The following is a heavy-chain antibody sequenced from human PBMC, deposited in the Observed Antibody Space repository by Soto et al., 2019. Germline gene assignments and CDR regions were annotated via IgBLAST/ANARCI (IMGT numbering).Heavy chain of an antibody. CDR2: IYYSGST. CDR3: ARGLNYDFWSGSLADY. J-gene: IGHJ4*02. Sequence: PSETLSLTCTVSGGSISSYYWSWIRQPPGKGLEWIGYIYYSGSTNYNPSLKSRVTISVDTSKNQFSLKLSSVTAADTAVYYCARGLNYDFWSGSLADYWGQGTLVTVSS. CDR1: GGSISSYY. D-gene: IGHD3-3*01. V-gene: IGHV4-59*01.